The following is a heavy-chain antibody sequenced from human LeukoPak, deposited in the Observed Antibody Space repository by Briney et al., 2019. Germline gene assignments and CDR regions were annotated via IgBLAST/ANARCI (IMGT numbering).Heavy chain of an antibody. CDR1: GGSISSGDYY. CDR3: ARGPADYYYYGMDV. CDR2: IYYSGST. V-gene: IGHV4-30-4*01. Sequence: PSQTLSLTCTVSGGSISSGDYYWSWIRQPPGKGLEWIGYIYYSGSTYYNPSLKSRVTISVDTFKNQFSLKLSSVTAADTAVYYCARGPADYYYYGMDVWGKGTTVTVSS. J-gene: IGHJ6*04.